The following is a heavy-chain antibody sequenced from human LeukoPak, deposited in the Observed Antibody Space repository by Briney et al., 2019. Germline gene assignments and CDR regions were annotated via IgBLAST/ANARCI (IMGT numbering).Heavy chain of an antibody. CDR1: GFTFSIYG. V-gene: IGHV3-30*18. CDR3: AKDEGEGYYYYYYGMDV. J-gene: IGHJ6*02. D-gene: IGHD1-26*01. CDR2: ISYDGNIE. Sequence: GGSLRLSCAASGFTFSIYGMHWVRQAPGKGLEWVAVISYDGNIEYFADSVKGRFTISRDNSNNTLYLQMNSLRAEDTAVYYCAKDEGEGYYYYYYGMDVWGLGTTVTVSS.